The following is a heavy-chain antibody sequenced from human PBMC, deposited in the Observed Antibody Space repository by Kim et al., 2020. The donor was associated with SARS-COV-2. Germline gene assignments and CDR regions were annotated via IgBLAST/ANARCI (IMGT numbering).Heavy chain of an antibody. CDR3: ARVGGPTDTYYDILTGPFRGGWFGP. Sequence: ASVKVSCKASGYTFTSYGISWVRQAPGQGLEWMGWISAYNGNTNYAQKLQGRVTMTTDTSTSTAYMELRSLRSDDTAVYYCARVGGPTDTYYDILTGPFRGGWFGPWGQGALVTVSS. V-gene: IGHV1-18*04. CDR1: GYTFTSYG. CDR2: ISAYNGNT. J-gene: IGHJ5*02. D-gene: IGHD3-9*01.